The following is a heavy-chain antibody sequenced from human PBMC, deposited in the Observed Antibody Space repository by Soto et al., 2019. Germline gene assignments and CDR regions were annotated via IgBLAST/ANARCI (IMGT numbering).Heavy chain of an antibody. CDR1: GYSFTSYW. CDR2: IDPSDSYT. J-gene: IGHJ5*02. CDR3: ARHPIHRNNWFDP. D-gene: IGHD5-18*01. Sequence: PWESLKISCKGSGYSFTSYWISWVRQMPGKGLEWMGRIDPSDSYTNYSPSFQGHVTISADKSISTAYLQWSSLKASDTAMYYCARHPIHRNNWFDPWGQGTLVTVSS. V-gene: IGHV5-10-1*01.